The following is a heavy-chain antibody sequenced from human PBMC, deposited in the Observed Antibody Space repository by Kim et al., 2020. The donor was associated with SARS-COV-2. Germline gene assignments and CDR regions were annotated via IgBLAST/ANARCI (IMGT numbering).Heavy chain of an antibody. D-gene: IGHD6-19*01. J-gene: IGHJ6*03. CDR1: GGSFSGYY. V-gene: IGHV4-34*01. CDR2: INHSGST. Sequence: SETLSLTCAVYGGSFSGYYWSWIRQPPGKGLEWIGEINHSGSTNYNPSLKSRVTISVDTSKNQFSLKLSSVTAADTAVYYCARATRQWLVRAPYYYYMD. CDR3: ARATRQWLVRAPYYYYMD.